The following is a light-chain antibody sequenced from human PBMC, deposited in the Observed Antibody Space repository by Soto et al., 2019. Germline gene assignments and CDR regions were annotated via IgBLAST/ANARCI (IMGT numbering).Light chain of an antibody. J-gene: IGKJ3*01. Sequence: DIQMTQSPPSLSASVGDKVTLTCQASHDIGNSLNWYQDKPGQPPKLVIYDAYNLETGVPSTFSGNGYGTDFTFTISSLRPEDIATYYCQKSDHLPLFGPGTKVDI. CDR1: HDIGNS. CDR2: DAY. CDR3: QKSDHLPL. V-gene: IGKV1-33*01.